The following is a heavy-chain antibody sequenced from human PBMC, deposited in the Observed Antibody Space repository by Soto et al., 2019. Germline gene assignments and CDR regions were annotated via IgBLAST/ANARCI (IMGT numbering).Heavy chain of an antibody. Sequence: SETLSVTCTVSGGSISSSSYYWGWIRQPPGKGLEWIGSIYYSGSTYYNPSLKSRVTISVDTSKNQFSLKLSSVTAADTAVYYCAAGRMDAFDIWGQGTMVTVSS. CDR2: IYYSGST. CDR3: AAGRMDAFDI. J-gene: IGHJ3*02. CDR1: GGSISSSSYY. V-gene: IGHV4-39*01.